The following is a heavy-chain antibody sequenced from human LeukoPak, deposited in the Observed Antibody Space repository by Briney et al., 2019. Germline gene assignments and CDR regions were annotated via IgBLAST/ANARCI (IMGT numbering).Heavy chain of an antibody. V-gene: IGHV3-7*02. D-gene: IGHD4-17*01. CDR2: IKQDGSEQ. CDR1: GFSFSAYW. CDR3: AGGEYAGY. Sequence: PGGSLRLSCAASGFSFSAYWMNWVRQAPRRGLEWVGNIKQDGSEQYYVDSVKGRFTISRDNAKNSLYLQMNSLRAEDTAVYYCAGGEYAGYWGQGTLVTVSS. J-gene: IGHJ4*02.